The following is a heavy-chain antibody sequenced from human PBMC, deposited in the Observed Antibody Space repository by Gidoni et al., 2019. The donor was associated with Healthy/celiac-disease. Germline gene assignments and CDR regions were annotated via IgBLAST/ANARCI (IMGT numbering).Heavy chain of an antibody. J-gene: IGHJ4*02. CDR1: GGSISSYY. V-gene: IGHV4-59*01. CDR2: IYYSGST. Sequence: QVQLQEWGPGLVKPSETLSLTCTVSGGSISSYYWSWIRQPPGKGLEWIGYIYYSGSTNYNPSLKSRVTISVDTSKNQFSLKLSSVTAADTAVYYCARAGIFGVVMPHPFDYWGQGTLVTVSS. D-gene: IGHD3-3*01. CDR3: ARAGIFGVVMPHPFDY.